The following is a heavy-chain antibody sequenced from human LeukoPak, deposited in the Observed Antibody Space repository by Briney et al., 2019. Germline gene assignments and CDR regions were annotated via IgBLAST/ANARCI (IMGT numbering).Heavy chain of an antibody. CDR2: IYYSGST. Sequence: SEALSLTCTVSGGSISSGDYYWSWIRQPPGKGLEWIGYIYYSGSTYYNPSLKSRVTISVDTSKNQFSLKLSSVTAAHTAVYYCARDIYCSSNSCYPDAFHIWAQGTMVTVSS. V-gene: IGHV4-30-4*08. CDR3: ARDIYCSSNSCYPDAFHI. D-gene: IGHD2-2*01. CDR1: GGSISSGDYY. J-gene: IGHJ3*02.